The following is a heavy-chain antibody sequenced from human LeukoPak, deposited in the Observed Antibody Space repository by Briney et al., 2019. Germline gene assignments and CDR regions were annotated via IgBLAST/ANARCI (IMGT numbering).Heavy chain of an antibody. CDR2: ISHSGST. Sequence: SETLSLTCTVSGYSISSGYYWGWIRQPPGEGLEWIASISHSGSTYYNPSLKSRVTISVDMSKNQFSLQLSSVTAADTAVYYCGRGERGVDYWGQGTLVTVSS. CDR1: GYSISSGYY. V-gene: IGHV4-38-2*02. D-gene: IGHD2-8*01. J-gene: IGHJ4*02. CDR3: GRGERGVDY.